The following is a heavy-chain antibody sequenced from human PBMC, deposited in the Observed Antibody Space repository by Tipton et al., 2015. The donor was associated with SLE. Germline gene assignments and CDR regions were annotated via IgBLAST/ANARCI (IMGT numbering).Heavy chain of an antibody. D-gene: IGHD5-24*01. CDR2: IYHSGST. V-gene: IGHV4-39*07. CDR1: GGSISSGSYY. CDR3: ARAGWGYNDYFFDY. J-gene: IGHJ4*02. Sequence: TLSLTCTVSGGSISSGSYYWGWIRQPPGKGLEWIGSIYHSGSTYYNPSLKSRVTISVDTSKNQFSLKLSSVTAADTAVYYCARAGWGYNDYFFDYWGQGTPVTVSS.